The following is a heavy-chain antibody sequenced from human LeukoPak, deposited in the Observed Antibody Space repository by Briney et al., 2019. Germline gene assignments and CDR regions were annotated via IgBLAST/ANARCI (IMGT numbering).Heavy chain of an antibody. Sequence: GASVKVSCKASGGTFSSYTISWVRQAPGQGLEWMGRIIPILGIANYAQKFQGRVTITTDESTSTAYMELSSLRSEDTAVYYCARARAMRAAFDIWGQGTMVTVSS. CDR3: ARARAMRAAFDI. J-gene: IGHJ3*02. CDR2: IIPILGIA. CDR1: GGTFSSYT. V-gene: IGHV1-69*16.